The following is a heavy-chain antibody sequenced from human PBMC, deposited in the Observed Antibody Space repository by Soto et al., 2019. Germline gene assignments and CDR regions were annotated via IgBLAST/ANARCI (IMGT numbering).Heavy chain of an antibody. CDR1: GFTFSSYA. CDR2: ISGSGGST. V-gene: IGHV3-23*01. Sequence: GSLRLSCAASGFTFSSYAMSWVRQAPGKGLEWVSGISGSGGSTSHADSVKGRFTISRDNSKNTLYLQMNSLRAEDTAVYYCAKDSALYSGNYYGYYYWGQGTLVTVSS. J-gene: IGHJ4*02. CDR3: AKDSALYSGNYYGYYY. D-gene: IGHD1-26*01.